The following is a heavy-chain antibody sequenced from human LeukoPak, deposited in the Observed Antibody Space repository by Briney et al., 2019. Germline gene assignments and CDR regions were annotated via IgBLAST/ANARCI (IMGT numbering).Heavy chain of an antibody. D-gene: IGHD2-2*01. Sequence: PSETLSLTCTVSGGSISSYYWSWIRQPPGKGLEWIGYIYYSGSTYYNPSLKSRVTISVDTSKNQFSLKLSSVTAADTAVYYCARVLRGVVPAAINAFDIWGQGTMVTVSS. CDR1: GGSISSYY. V-gene: IGHV4-30-4*08. J-gene: IGHJ3*02. CDR3: ARVLRGVVPAAINAFDI. CDR2: IYYSGST.